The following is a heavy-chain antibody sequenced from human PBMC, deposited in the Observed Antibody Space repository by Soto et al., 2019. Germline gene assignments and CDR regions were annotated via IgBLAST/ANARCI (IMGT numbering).Heavy chain of an antibody. Sequence: QVQLVQSGAEVKKPGASVKVSCKASGYTFTGYYMHWVRQAPGQGLEWMGWINPNSGGTNYAQKFQGWVTMTRDTSISTAYMELSRLRSEDTAVYYCARHYYGFSMWGWGGAFDIWGQATMVTVSS. CDR1: GYTFTGYY. D-gene: IGHD3-10*01. V-gene: IGHV1-2*04. CDR2: INPNSGGT. J-gene: IGHJ3*02. CDR3: ARHYYGFSMWGWGGAFDI.